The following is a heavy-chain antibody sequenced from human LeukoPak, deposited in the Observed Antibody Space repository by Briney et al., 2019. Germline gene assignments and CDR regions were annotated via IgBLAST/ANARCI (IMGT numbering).Heavy chain of an antibody. CDR3: ARNLSSSWSYGH. J-gene: IGHJ4*02. CDR2: IYTSGRT. CDR1: GGSISSGRYY. D-gene: IGHD6-13*01. V-gene: IGHV4-61*02. Sequence: SETLSLTCTVSGGSISSGRYYWRWIRQPAGKGLEWIGRIYTSGRTNYNPSLKSRVTISVDTSKNQFSLKLSSVTAADTAVYYCARNLSSSWSYGHWGQGTLVIGSS.